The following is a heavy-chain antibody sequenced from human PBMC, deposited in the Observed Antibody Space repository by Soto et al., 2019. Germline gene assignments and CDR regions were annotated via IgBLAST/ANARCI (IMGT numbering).Heavy chain of an antibody. V-gene: IGHV3-15*01. CDR2: IKSKTDGGTT. CDR3: TTAGLLSLGELSLSWADY. Sequence: PGGSLRLSCAASGFTFSNAWMSWVRQAPGKGLEWVGRIKSKTDGGTTDYAAPVKGRFTISRDDSKNTLYLQMNSLKTEDTAVYYCTTAGLLSLGELSLSWADYWGQGTLVTVSS. J-gene: IGHJ4*02. D-gene: IGHD3-16*02. CDR1: GFTFSNAW.